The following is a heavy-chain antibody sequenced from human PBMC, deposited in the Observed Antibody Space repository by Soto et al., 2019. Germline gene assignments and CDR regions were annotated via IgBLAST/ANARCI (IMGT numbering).Heavy chain of an antibody. V-gene: IGHV1-8*01. J-gene: IGHJ6*02. CDR1: GYTFTSYD. CDR2: LNPNSGNT. Sequence: QVQLVQSGAEVKKPGASVKVSCKASGYTFTSYDINWVRQATGQGLEWMGWLNPNSGNTGYAQKFQGRVTMTRNTSISTAYMERSSLRSEDPDVYYCARERTGTTSMDVWGQGTTVNVSS. D-gene: IGHD1-1*01. CDR3: ARERTGTTSMDV.